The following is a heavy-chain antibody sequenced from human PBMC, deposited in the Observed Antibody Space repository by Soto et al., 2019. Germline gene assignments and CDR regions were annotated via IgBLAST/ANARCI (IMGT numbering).Heavy chain of an antibody. CDR2: IYYSGST. D-gene: IGHD6-13*01. CDR1: GGSISSGGYY. V-gene: IGHV4-31*03. CDR3: ARGKTVAAAGPFDY. J-gene: IGHJ4*02. Sequence: SETLSLTCNVSGGSISSGGYYWSWIRQHPGKGLEWIGYIYYSGSTYYNPSLKSRVTISVDTSKNQFSLKLSSVTAADTAVYYCARGKTVAAAGPFDYWGQGTLVTVSS.